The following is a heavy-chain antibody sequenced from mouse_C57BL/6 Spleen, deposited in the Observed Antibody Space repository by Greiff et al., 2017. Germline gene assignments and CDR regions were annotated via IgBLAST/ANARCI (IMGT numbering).Heavy chain of an antibody. Sequence: QVQLQQPGAELVKPGASVKMSCKASGYTFTSYWITWVKQRPGQGLEWIGDIYPGSGSTNYNEKFKSKATLTVDTSSSTAYMQLSSLTSEDSAVYYCARRKLGYYGSSYYAMDYWGQGTSVTVSS. D-gene: IGHD1-1*01. CDR3: ARRKLGYYGSSYYAMDY. J-gene: IGHJ4*01. CDR1: GYTFTSYW. V-gene: IGHV1-55*01. CDR2: IYPGSGST.